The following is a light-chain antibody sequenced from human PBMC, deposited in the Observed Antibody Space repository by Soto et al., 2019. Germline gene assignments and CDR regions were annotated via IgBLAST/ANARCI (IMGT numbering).Light chain of an antibody. CDR2: GAF. V-gene: IGKV3-15*01. CDR3: QQDNEWPPIT. Sequence: DIVMPQSPAPQSVSPGESATLSCRASQSIGTNLAWYQQKAGQAPRLLICGAFTRVTGIPARFSGSGSGTEFTLTISSLQSEDFVVYYCQQDNEWPPITFGQGTKVDIK. CDR1: QSIGTN. J-gene: IGKJ1*01.